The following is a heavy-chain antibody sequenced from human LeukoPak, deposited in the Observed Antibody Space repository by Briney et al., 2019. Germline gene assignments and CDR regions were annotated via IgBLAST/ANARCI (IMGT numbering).Heavy chain of an antibody. D-gene: IGHD3-10*01. CDR2: ISYDGSYK. V-gene: IGHV3-30*18. CDR3: AKDHGSGSYHDPNWFDP. Sequence: PGGSLRLSCAASGFTFSSYGMHWVRQAPGKGLDWMTVISYDGSYKYYAESVKGRFTISRDNSKKTLYLQMNSLRAEDTAVYYCAKDHGSGSYHDPNWFDPWGQGTLVTVSS. CDR1: GFTFSSYG. J-gene: IGHJ5*02.